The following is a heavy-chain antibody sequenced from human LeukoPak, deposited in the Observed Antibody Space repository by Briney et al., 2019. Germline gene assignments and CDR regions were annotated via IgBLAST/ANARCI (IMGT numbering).Heavy chain of an antibody. D-gene: IGHD3-10*01. CDR3: ARKRGVLWFGELSVLDL. CDR1: GFTFSSYA. J-gene: IGHJ2*01. Sequence: PGGSLRLSCAASGFTFSSYAMSWVRQAPGKGLEWVSSISSSSSYIYYADSVKGRFTISRVNSKNTLYLQMNSLRAEDTAVYYCARKRGVLWFGELSVLDLWGRGTLVTVSS. CDR2: ISSSSSYI. V-gene: IGHV3-21*01.